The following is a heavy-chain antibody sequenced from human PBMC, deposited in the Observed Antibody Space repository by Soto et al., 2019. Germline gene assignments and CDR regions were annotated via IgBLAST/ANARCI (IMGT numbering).Heavy chain of an antibody. CDR3: ARGPKGWSLAYYGMDV. V-gene: IGHV4-39*01. Sequence: SETLSLTCTVSGGSITTGDHLWGWIRQPPGKGLEWIGTISDTGATFYNPSLRRRITISVDSSKNQFSLSLVSVTAADTAMYYCARGPKGWSLAYYGMDVWGQGTTVIVSS. D-gene: IGHD2-21*02. CDR1: GGSITTGDHL. CDR2: ISDTGAT. J-gene: IGHJ6*02.